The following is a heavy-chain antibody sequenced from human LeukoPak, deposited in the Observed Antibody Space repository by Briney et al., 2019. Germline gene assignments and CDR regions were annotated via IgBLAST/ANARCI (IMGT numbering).Heavy chain of an antibody. J-gene: IGHJ4*02. CDR3: ARLYYDSSGYYQICYFDY. V-gene: IGHV4-39*01. D-gene: IGHD3-22*01. Sequence: TLSLTCPVSGGSLSRSSYYWGWTPDPPRKGLEWIGSIIYSGSTYYNPSPKSRVTISVDTSKNQFSLNLSSVTAADTAVYYCARLYYDSSGYYQICYFDYWGQGTLVTVSS. CDR1: GGSLSRSSYY. CDR2: IIYSGST.